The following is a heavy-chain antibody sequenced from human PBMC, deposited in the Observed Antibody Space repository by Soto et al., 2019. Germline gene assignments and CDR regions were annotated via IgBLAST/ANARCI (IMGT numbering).Heavy chain of an antibody. CDR1: GGSISTSSYF. V-gene: IGHV4-39*01. CDR2: VHYSGSA. CDR3: ARHRWGSGSYSGLLDF. Sequence: TSETLSLTCSVSGGSISTSSYFWGWIRQPPGKGLEWVGAVHYSGSANYRSSLQSRVTISVDTSQNQFSLRLRSVTAADTAVYYRARHRWGSGSYSGLLDFWGQGALVTVSS. D-gene: IGHD3-10*01. J-gene: IGHJ4*02.